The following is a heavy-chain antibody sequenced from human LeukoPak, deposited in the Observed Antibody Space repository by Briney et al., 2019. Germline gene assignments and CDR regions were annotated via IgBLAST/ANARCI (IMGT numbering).Heavy chain of an antibody. CDR2: VYHYGSP. J-gene: IGHJ5*02. Sequence: SETLSLTCTVSGGSITTNNFYWGWIRQPPGKGLEWIGSVYHYGSPYDNPSVKSRVSISVDTSQNRFSLRLSSVSAADTAVYYCATQSGLYQPFAHSGQGALLIVSS. CDR1: GGSITTNNFY. CDR3: ATQSGLYQPFAH. V-gene: IGHV4-39*01. D-gene: IGHD2-15*01.